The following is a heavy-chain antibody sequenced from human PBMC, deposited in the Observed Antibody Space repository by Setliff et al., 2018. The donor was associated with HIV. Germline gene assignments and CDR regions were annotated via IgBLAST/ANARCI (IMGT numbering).Heavy chain of an antibody. D-gene: IGHD4-17*01. V-gene: IGHV5-51*01. CDR1: GYTFTNYW. CDR2: TYPGDSDA. CDR3: ARMGGRVDMTTATTFGYFQD. J-gene: IGHJ1*01. Sequence: PGESLKISCKGSGYTFTNYWIGWVRQMPGKGLEWMGITYPGDSDARYSPSFQGQVTISADKSISTAYLQWTSLKASDTATYYCARMGGRVDMTTATTFGYFQDWGQGTLVTVSS.